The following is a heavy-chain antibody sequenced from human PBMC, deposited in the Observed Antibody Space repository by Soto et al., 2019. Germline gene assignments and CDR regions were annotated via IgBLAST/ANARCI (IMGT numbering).Heavy chain of an antibody. J-gene: IGHJ4*02. CDR1: GASVSSYY. D-gene: IGHD1-26*01. Sequence: QVQLQESGPGLVKPSETLSLTCKVSGASVSSYYWGWIRQTPGKGLEWIGHIYHSGSTNYNPSRLSRVTIAVDTAKEDFSLQRSSVTAAGTARYYCARSREVPPIRPVYYDYWGQGAQVTVSS. CDR3: ARSREVPPIRPVYYDY. V-gene: IGHV4-59*02. CDR2: IYHSGST.